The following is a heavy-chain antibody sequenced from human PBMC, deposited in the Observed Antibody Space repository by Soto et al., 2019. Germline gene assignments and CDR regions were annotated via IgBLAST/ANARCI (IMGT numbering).Heavy chain of an antibody. D-gene: IGHD5-18*01. CDR2: IYYSGST. CDR3: ARQEWIQLWPDDY. Sequence: QLQLQESGPGLVKPSETLSLTCTVSGGFIRSSRDYWGWIRQPPGKGLEWIGSIYYSGSTNYNPSLKSRVTISVDTSKNQFSLKLSSVTAADTAVYYCARQEWIQLWPDDYWGQGTLVTVSS. J-gene: IGHJ4*02. V-gene: IGHV4-39*01. CDR1: GGFIRSSRDY.